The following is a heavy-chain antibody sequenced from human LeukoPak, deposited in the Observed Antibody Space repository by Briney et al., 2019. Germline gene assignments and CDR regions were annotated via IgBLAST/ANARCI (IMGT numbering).Heavy chain of an antibody. Sequence: GGSLRLSYAASGFTFDDYAMHWVRQAPGKGLEWVSGISWNSGSIGYADSVKGRFTISRDNAKNSLYLQMNSLRAEDTALYYCAGRIAAAGTTPPGFDPWGQGTLVTVSS. CDR1: GFTFDDYA. V-gene: IGHV3-9*01. J-gene: IGHJ5*02. D-gene: IGHD6-13*01. CDR3: AGRIAAAGTTPPGFDP. CDR2: ISWNSGSI.